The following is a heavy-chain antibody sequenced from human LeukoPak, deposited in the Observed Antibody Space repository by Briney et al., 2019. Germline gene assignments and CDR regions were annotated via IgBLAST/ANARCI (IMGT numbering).Heavy chain of an antibody. D-gene: IGHD2-2*02. V-gene: IGHV3-7*03. CDR2: IKEEGSEK. J-gene: IGHJ6*02. Sequence: PSETLSLTCTVSGGSISSSSYYWGWIRQPPGKGLEWVASIKEEGSEKHYVDSVKGRFTISRDNAKNSLYLEMKSLRFGDTALYYCARDLGSLPAAIGYFYYGLDVWGQGTTVTVSS. CDR3: ARDLGSLPAAIGYFYYGLDV. CDR1: GGSISSSSYY.